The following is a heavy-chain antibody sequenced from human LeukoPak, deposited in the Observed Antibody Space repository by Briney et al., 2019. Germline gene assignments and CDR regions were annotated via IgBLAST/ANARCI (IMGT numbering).Heavy chain of an antibody. D-gene: IGHD3-22*01. Sequence: GGSLRLSRAASGFTFDDYAMHWVRQAPGKGLEWVSGISWNSGSMDYADSVKGRFTISRDNSKNTLWLQMNSLRGEDTAVYYCARSRGLGSQTSFDPWGQGTLVTVSS. CDR1: GFTFDDYA. V-gene: IGHV3-9*01. CDR2: ISWNSGSM. CDR3: ARSRGLGSQTSFDP. J-gene: IGHJ5*02.